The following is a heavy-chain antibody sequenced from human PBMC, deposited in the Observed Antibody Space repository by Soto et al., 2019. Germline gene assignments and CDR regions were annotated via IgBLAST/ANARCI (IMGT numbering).Heavy chain of an antibody. J-gene: IGHJ4*02. Sequence: EVQLVESGGGLVQPGGSLKLSCAASGFTFSGSAVHWVRQASGKGLEWVGRIRNKANSYATAYAASLKGRFTISRDDSKNTAYLQISSLKTEDWAVYYCTSHPPEDMIRKWGQGTLVTVSS. D-gene: IGHD2-15*01. V-gene: IGHV3-73*02. CDR3: TSHPPEDMIRK. CDR2: IRNKANSYAT. CDR1: GFTFSGSA.